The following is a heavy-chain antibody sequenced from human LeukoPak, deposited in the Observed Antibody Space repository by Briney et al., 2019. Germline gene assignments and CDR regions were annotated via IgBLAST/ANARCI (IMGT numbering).Heavy chain of an antibody. CDR3: GRAPGQQLVLTI. V-gene: IGHV1-69*05. CDR2: IIPIFGTA. J-gene: IGHJ4*02. D-gene: IGHD6-13*01. CDR1: GGAFSSYA. Sequence: VASVKVSCKASGGAFSSYAISWVRQAPGQGLEWMGRIIPIFGTANYAQKFQGRVTITTDESTSTAYMELSSLRSEDTAVYYCGRAPGQQLVLTIWGQGTLVTVSS.